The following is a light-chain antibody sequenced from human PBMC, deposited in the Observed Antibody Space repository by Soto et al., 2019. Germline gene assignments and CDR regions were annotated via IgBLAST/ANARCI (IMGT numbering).Light chain of an antibody. V-gene: IGKV4-1*01. J-gene: IGKJ1*01. CDR2: WAS. CDR1: QSVLYSSTNKNY. CDR3: QQYYSVPWT. Sequence: DIVLTQSPDSLAASLGERATINCKSSQSVLYSSTNKNYLAWYQQKPGQPPKLPFYWASTRDSGVPNRFSGSGSGTDFTLTISSLHSEDVAVYYCQQYYSVPWTFGHGTKVDIK.